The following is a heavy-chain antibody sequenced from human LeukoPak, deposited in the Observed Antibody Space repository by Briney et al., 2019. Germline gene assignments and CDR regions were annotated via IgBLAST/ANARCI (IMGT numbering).Heavy chain of an antibody. CDR2: IYYSGSI. J-gene: IGHJ6*02. Sequence: PSETLSLTCTVSGGSVSSGSYYWSWIRQPPGKGLEWIGYIYYSGSINYNPSLKSRVTISVDTSKNQFSLKLSSVTAADTAVYYCARGWRYYDSSGYYGYYYYYGMDVWGQGTTVTVSS. D-gene: IGHD3-22*01. CDR1: GGSVSSGSYY. CDR3: ARGWRYYDSSGYYGYYYYYGMDV. V-gene: IGHV4-61*01.